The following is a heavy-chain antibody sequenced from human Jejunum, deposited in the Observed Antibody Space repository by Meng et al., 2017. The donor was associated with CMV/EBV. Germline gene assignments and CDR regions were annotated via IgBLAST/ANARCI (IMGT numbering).Heavy chain of an antibody. V-gene: IGHV1-18*01. CDR1: GYTFTNYG. D-gene: IGHD1-26*01. CDR3: ARVEVGITSGDY. CDR2: ISAYNGNT. Sequence: QAQLLRSGGEGKKPGASVKASCKASGYTFTNYGIPWVRQAPGQGLEWMGWISAYNGNTNYAQTLQGRLTMTTDTSTSTAYMELRSLRSDDTAVYYCARVEVGITSGDYWGQGTLVTVSS. J-gene: IGHJ4*02.